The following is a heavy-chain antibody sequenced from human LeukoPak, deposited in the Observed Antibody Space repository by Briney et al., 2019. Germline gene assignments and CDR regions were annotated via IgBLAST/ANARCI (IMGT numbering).Heavy chain of an antibody. Sequence: PSETLSLTCAVYGGSFSGYYWSWIRQPPGKGLEWIGEINHSGSTNYNPSLKSRVTISVDTSKNQFSLKLSSVTAADTAVYYCARDPGYSSGWTTWGQGTLVTVSS. J-gene: IGHJ5*02. D-gene: IGHD6-19*01. CDR3: ARDPGYSSGWTT. CDR2: INHSGST. CDR1: GGSFSGYY. V-gene: IGHV4-34*01.